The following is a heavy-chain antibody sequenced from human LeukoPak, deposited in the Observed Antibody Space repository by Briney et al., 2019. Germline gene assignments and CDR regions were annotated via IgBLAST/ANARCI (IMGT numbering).Heavy chain of an antibody. CDR3: ARVGRGDHTWGSYSFDY. CDR1: GGSISSYY. V-gene: IGHV4-4*07. Sequence: SETLSLTCTVSGGSISSYYWSWIRQPAGKGLEWIGRIYTSGSTNYNPSLKSRVTISVDKSKNQFSLKLSSVTAADTAVYYCARVGRGDHTWGSYSFDYWGQGTLVTVSS. D-gene: IGHD3-16*01. J-gene: IGHJ4*02. CDR2: IYTSGST.